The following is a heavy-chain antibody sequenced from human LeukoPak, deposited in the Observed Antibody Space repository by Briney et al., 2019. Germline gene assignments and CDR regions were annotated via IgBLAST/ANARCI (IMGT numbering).Heavy chain of an antibody. J-gene: IGHJ6*03. V-gene: IGHV3-21*01. D-gene: IGHD1-26*01. CDR3: ARATWDPNYYYYMDV. Sequence: GGSLRLSCAASGFTFSSYTMKWVRQAPGKGLEWVSSISSSSSYIYYADSVKGRFTISRDNAKNSLFLQMNSLRAEDTAVYFCARATWDPNYYYYMDVWGKGTTVTISS. CDR2: ISSSSSYI. CDR1: GFTFSSYT.